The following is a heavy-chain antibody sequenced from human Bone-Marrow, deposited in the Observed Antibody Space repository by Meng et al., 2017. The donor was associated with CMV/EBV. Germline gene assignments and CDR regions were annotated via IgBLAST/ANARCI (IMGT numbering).Heavy chain of an antibody. D-gene: IGHD3-3*01. V-gene: IGHV4-39*07. J-gene: IGHJ3*02. CDR1: GGSISSSSYY. CDR2: IYYSGST. Sequence: SETLSLTCTVSGGSISSSSYYWGWIRQPPGKGLEWIGSIYYSGSTYYNPSLKSRVTISVDTSKNQFSLKLSSVTAADTAVYYCARVSDFWSGYSDAFDIWGKGTMVTVSS. CDR3: ARVSDFWSGYSDAFDI.